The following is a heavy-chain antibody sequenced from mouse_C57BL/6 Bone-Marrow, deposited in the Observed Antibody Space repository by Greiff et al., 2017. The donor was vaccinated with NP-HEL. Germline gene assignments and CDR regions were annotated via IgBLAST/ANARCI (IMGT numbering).Heavy chain of an antibody. CDR1: GFTFSDYY. Sequence: EVMLVESGGGLVQPGGSLKLSCAASGFTFSDYYMYWVRQTPEKRLEWVAYISNGGGSTYYPDTVKGRFTISRDNAKNTLYLQMSRLKSEDTAMYYCARRLNWVGLDDWGQGTTLTVSS. CDR3: ARRLNWVGLDD. V-gene: IGHV5-12*01. CDR2: ISNGGGST. D-gene: IGHD4-1*02. J-gene: IGHJ2*01.